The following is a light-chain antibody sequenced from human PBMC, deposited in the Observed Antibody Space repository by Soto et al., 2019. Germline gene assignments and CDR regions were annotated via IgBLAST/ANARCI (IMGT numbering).Light chain of an antibody. CDR3: QQYNNWPIT. J-gene: IGKJ1*01. CDR1: HSVNSH. CDR2: GAS. Sequence: IMMTQSPATLSVSPGERVTLSCRTSHSVNSHVAWYQQKPGQAPRLLIYGASSGATGVPDRFSGSESGTDFTLTISSLQSEDFAVYYCQQYNNWPITLGQGTKVDIK. V-gene: IGKV3D-15*01.